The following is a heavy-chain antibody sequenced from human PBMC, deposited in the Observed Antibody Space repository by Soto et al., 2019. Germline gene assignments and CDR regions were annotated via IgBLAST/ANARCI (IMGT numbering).Heavy chain of an antibody. J-gene: IGHJ6*02. CDR3: AMGGYYYGMDV. CDR2: ISYDGSNK. V-gene: IGHV3-30*03. CDR1: GFTFSSYG. D-gene: IGHD1-26*01. Sequence: QVQLVESGGGVVQPGRSLRLSCAASGFTFSSYGIHWVRQAPGKGLEWVAVISYDGSNKYYADSVKGRFTISRDNSKNTLDLQLNSLRAEDTSVYYCAMGGYYYGMDVWGQGTTVTVSS.